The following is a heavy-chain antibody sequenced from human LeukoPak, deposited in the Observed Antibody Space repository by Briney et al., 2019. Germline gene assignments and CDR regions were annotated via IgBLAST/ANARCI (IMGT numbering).Heavy chain of an antibody. CDR3: ARDRRDGYNSVFDY. CDR1: GGSISSGSYY. J-gene: IGHJ4*02. V-gene: IGHV4-61*02. CDR2: IYTSGST. Sequence: PSETLSLTCTVSGGSISSGSYYWSWIRQPAGKGLEWIGRIYTSGSTNYNPSLKSRVTISVDTSKNQFSLKLSSVTAADTAVYYCARDRRDGYNSVFDYWGQGTLVTVSS. D-gene: IGHD5-24*01.